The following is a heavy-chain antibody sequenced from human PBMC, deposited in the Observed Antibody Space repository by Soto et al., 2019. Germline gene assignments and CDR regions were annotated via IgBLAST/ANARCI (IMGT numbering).Heavy chain of an antibody. CDR2: IYYSGST. V-gene: IGHV4-59*08. Sequence: PSETLSLTCTVSGGSISSYYWSWIRQPPGKGLEWIGYIYYSGSTNYNPSLKSRVTISVDTSKNQFSLKLSSVTAADTAVYYCAIRAPQNYYDSSGSFDYWGQGTLVTVTS. CDR3: AIRAPQNYYDSSGSFDY. D-gene: IGHD3-22*01. J-gene: IGHJ4*02. CDR1: GGSISSYY.